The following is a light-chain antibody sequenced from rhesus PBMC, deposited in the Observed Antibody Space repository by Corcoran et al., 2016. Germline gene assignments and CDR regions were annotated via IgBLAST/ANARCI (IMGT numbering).Light chain of an antibody. J-gene: IGKJ2*01. V-gene: IGKV1-22*01. CDR2: KAS. CDR3: LQYSNSPYS. CDR1: QSISSW. Sequence: DIQMTQSPSSLSASVGDTVTITCRASQSISSWLDWYQQKPGKAPKLLVYKASSLQSGVPSRFSGSGAGTDVTRTISSLQPEDFATYYCLQYSNSPYSFGQGTKVEIK.